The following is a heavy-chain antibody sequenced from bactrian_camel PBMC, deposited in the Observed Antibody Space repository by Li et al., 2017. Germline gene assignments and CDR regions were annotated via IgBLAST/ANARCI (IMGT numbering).Heavy chain of an antibody. CDR1: GYMFSVYC. CDR2: LSSRSGS. D-gene: IGHD5*01. Sequence: HVQLVESGGGSVQAGGSLRLSCQASGYMFSVYCMAWFRQAPGKEREWVAALSSRSGSYYADSVKGRFTISRDTAKNTMYLTMNNLKPEDTAVYYCAAETRGEYIGLRHACLGQGTQVTVS. V-gene: IGHV3S53*01. J-gene: IGHJ4*01.